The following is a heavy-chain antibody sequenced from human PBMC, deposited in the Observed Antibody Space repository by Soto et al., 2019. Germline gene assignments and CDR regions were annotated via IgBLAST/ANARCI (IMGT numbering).Heavy chain of an antibody. CDR3: ARDLWGYCGTDCYPLDV. Sequence: PSETLSLTCTVSGGSISSGPYSWGWIRQPPGKGLEWIGTFYYSGSTYYNPSLESRVTISVDTSKNQFSLKLNSVTAADTAVYYCARDLWGYCGTDCYPLDVWGQGTTVTVSS. V-gene: IGHV4-39*07. CDR1: GGSISSGPYS. CDR2: FYYSGST. J-gene: IGHJ6*02. D-gene: IGHD2-21*02.